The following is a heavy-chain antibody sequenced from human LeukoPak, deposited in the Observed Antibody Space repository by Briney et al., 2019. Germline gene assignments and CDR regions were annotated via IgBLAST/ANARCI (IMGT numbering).Heavy chain of an antibody. V-gene: IGHV3-74*01. CDR2: IDYDGRST. CDR3: ATIAAADKDY. D-gene: IGHD6-13*01. CDR1: GFTFSSFW. J-gene: IGHJ4*02. Sequence: GGSLRLSCVASGFTFSSFWMHWARQAPGKGLVWVSRIDYDGRSTIYADSVKGRFTISRDNAKNTLYLQMNSLRAEDTAMYYCATIAAADKDYWGQGTLVTVSS.